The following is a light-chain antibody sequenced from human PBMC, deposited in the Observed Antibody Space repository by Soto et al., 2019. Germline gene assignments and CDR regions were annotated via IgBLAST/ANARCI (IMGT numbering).Light chain of an antibody. Sequence: DIQITHSPSSLSAPVLHRVTITCQASQDISNYLNWYQQKPGKAPKLLIYDASNLETGVPSRFSGSGSGTDFTFTISSLQPEDIATYYCQQYDNLPLTFGGGTKVDIK. CDR1: QDISNY. CDR2: DAS. V-gene: IGKV1-33*01. CDR3: QQYDNLPLT. J-gene: IGKJ4*01.